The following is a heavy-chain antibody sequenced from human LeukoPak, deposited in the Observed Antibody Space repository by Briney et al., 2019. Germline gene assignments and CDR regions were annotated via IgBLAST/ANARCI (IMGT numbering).Heavy chain of an antibody. V-gene: IGHV4-34*01. CDR1: SGSFSGYY. D-gene: IGHD4-23*01. CDR2: INHSGST. CDR3: ARGATVAGCWLYP. J-gene: IGHJ5*02. Sequence: SETLSLTCAVYSGSFSGYYGSWIRQPPGKGLEWIGEINHSGSTNYNPSLKSRVTISVDTSKNRFSLKLSSVTAADTAVYCCARGATVAGCWLYPWGQGTLVTVSS.